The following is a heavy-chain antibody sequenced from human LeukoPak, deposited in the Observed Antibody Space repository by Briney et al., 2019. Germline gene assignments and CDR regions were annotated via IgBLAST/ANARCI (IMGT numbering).Heavy chain of an antibody. V-gene: IGHV3-9*01. CDR1: GFTFDDYA. D-gene: IGHD6-13*01. Sequence: PGGSLRLSCAASGFTFDDYAMHWVRQAPGKGLEWVSGISWNSGSIGYADAVKGRFTISRDNSNNTLYLQMNSLRAEDTALCYCAKSLRGSWPLDFWGQGTLVTVS. CDR3: AKSLRGSWPLDF. CDR2: ISWNSGSI. J-gene: IGHJ4*02.